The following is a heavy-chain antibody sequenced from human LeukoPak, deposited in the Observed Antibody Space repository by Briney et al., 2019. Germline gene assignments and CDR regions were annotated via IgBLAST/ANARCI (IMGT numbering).Heavy chain of an antibody. CDR3: ARAPYYCDSSGYYYNDY. V-gene: IGHV1-18*01. Sequence: ASVKVSCKASGYTFTSYGISWVRQAPGQGLEWMGWISAYNGNTNYAQKLQGRVTMTTDTSTSTAYMELRSLRSDDTAVYYCARAPYYCDSSGYYYNDYWGQGTLVTVSS. J-gene: IGHJ4*02. D-gene: IGHD3-22*01. CDR2: ISAYNGNT. CDR1: GYTFTSYG.